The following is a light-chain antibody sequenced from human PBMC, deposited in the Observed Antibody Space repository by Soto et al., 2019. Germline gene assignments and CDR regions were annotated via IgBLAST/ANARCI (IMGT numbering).Light chain of an antibody. CDR3: QQYKSYPYT. CDR1: QSISSW. V-gene: IGKV1-5*01. CDR2: DAS. J-gene: IGKJ2*01. Sequence: DIQMTQSPSTLSASIGDRVTITCRASQSISSWLARYQQKPGKAPNLLIYDASNLESGAPSRFSGSGSGTEFTLTISSLQPVDFATYYCQQYKSYPYTFGQGTKVDIK.